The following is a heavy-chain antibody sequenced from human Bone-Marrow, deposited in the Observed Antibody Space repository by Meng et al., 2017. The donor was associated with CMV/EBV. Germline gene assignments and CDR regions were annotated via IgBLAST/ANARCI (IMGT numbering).Heavy chain of an antibody. J-gene: IGHJ1*01. CDR2: INHSGST. V-gene: IGHV4-34*01. Sequence: GSLRLSCAVYGGSFSGYYWSWIRQPPGKGLEWIGEINHSGSTNYNPSLKSRVTISVDTSQNQFSLKLSSVTAADTAVYYCARARLRKYQLLNEYFQHWGQGTLVTVSS. D-gene: IGHD2-2*01. CDR3: ARARLRKYQLLNEYFQH. CDR1: GGSFSGYY.